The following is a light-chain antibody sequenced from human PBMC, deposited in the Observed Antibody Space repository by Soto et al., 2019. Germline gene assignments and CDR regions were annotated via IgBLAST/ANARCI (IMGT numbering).Light chain of an antibody. J-gene: IGLJ1*01. V-gene: IGLV2-14*01. Sequence: QSVLTQPASVSGSPGQSITISCTGTSSDVGGHNYVSWYQQHPGKAPKLMISEVSDRPSGVSNRFSGSKSGNTASLTISGLQAEEEADDYCSSYTSSTTRVFGTGTKLTV. CDR3: SSYTSSTTRV. CDR2: EVS. CDR1: SSDVGGHNY.